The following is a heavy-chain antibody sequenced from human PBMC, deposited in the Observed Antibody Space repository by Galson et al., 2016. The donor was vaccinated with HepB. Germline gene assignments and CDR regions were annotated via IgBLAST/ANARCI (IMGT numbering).Heavy chain of an antibody. CDR3: ARGNRPPRSNYYGYNWFDP. D-gene: IGHD4-11*01. CDR2: IYPDDSDT. V-gene: IGHV5-51*01. CDR1: GYIFTNFW. Sequence: QSGAEVKKPGESLKISCKGSGYIFTNFWIGWVRQMPGKGLEWMGIIYPDDSDTRYSPSFHGQVTISADKSINTAYLQWNSLKASDTAIFYCARGNRPPRSNYYGYNWFDPWGQGTLVTVSS. J-gene: IGHJ5*02.